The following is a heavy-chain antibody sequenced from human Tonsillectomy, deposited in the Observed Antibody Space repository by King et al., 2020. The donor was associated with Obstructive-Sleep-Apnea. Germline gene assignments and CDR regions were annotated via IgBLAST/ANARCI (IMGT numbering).Heavy chain of an antibody. CDR1: GFTFSSYS. CDR2: ISSSSSTI. Sequence: VQLVQSGGGLVQPGGSLRLSCAASGFTFSSYSMNWVRPAPGKGLEWVSYISSSSSTISYADSVKGRFTIPRDNAKNSLYLQMNSLKAEATAVYYCARQYSSSLYYFDYWGQGTLVTVSS. J-gene: IGHJ4*02. CDR3: ARQYSSSLYYFDY. V-gene: IGHV3-48*04. D-gene: IGHD6-6*01.